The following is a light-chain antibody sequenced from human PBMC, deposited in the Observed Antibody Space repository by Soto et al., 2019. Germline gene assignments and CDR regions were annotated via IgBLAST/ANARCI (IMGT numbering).Light chain of an antibody. V-gene: IGLV3-1*01. Sequence: SYELTQPPSMSVSPGQTASITCSGEKLGNKFVCWYQQKPGQSPVVVIYQDSRRPSGIPEQFSGSNSGNTATLTISGTQAMDEADYYCQAWDSRHVVFGGGTKLTVL. CDR2: QDS. CDR1: KLGNKF. J-gene: IGLJ2*01. CDR3: QAWDSRHVV.